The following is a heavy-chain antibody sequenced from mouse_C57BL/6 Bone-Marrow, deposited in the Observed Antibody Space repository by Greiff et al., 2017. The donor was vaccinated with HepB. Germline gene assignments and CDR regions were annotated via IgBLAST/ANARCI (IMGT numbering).Heavy chain of an antibody. CDR3: ANLDAMDY. Sequence: VKLQQSGPELVKPGASVKISCKASGYAFSSSWMNWVKQRPGKGLEWIGRIYPGDGDTNYNGKFKGKATLTADKSSSTAYMQLSSLTSEDSAVYFCANLDAMDYWGQGTSVTVSS. J-gene: IGHJ4*01. V-gene: IGHV1-82*01. CDR2: IYPGDGDT. CDR1: GYAFSSSW.